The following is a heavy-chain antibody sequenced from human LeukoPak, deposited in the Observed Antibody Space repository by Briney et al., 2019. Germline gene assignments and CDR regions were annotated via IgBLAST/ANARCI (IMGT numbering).Heavy chain of an antibody. J-gene: IGHJ5*02. Sequence: SQTLSLTCVISGDSVSSSSVAWNWIRKSPSRGLEWLGKTYYRSKWYTEYALSVESRISIDPDTSKNQFSLHLKSVTPDDSVMYYWARGEWELLSWFNPWGQGTQVTVSS. CDR2: TYYRSKWYT. CDR1: GDSVSSSSVA. CDR3: ARGEWELLSWFNP. V-gene: IGHV6-1*01. D-gene: IGHD1-26*01.